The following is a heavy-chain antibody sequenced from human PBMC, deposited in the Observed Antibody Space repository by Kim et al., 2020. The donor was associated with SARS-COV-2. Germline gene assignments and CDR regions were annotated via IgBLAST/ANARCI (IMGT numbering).Heavy chain of an antibody. CDR3: AKISDPYYDSSGYYDALGHFQH. D-gene: IGHD3-22*01. CDR2: ISGSGGST. CDR1: GFTFSSYA. Sequence: GWCLRLSCAASGFTFSSYAMSWVRQAPGKGLEWVSAISGSGGSTYYADSVKGRFTISRDNSKNTLYLQMNSLRAEDTAVYYCAKISDPYYDSSGYYDALGHFQHWGQGTLVTVST. V-gene: IGHV3-23*01. J-gene: IGHJ1*01.